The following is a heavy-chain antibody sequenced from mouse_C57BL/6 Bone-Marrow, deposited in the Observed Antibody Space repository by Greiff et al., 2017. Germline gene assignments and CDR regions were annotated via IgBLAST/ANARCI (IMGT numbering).Heavy chain of an antibody. D-gene: IGHD2-4*01. CDR3: AKEERIAYYDYDEYYYAMDY. Sequence: VKLMESGPGLVAPSQSLSITCTVSGFSLTSYGVSWVRQPPGKGLEWLGVIWGDGSTNYHSALISRLSISKDNSKSQVFLKLNSLQTDDTATYYCAKEERIAYYDYDEYYYAMDYWGQGTSVTVSS. CDR1: GFSLTSYG. CDR2: IWGDGST. V-gene: IGHV2-3*01. J-gene: IGHJ4*01.